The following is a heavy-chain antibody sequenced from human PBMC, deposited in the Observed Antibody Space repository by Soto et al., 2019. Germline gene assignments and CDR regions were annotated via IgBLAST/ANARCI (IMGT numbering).Heavy chain of an antibody. CDR2: ISYDGSNK. V-gene: IGHV3-30-3*01. CDR1: GFTFSSYA. J-gene: IGHJ4*02. Sequence: QVQLVESGGGVVQPGRSLRLSCAASGFTFSSYAMHWVRQAPGKGLEWVAVISYDGSNKYYADSVKGRFTISRDNSKNTLYLQMNSLRAEDTAVYYCARDPALAFVPAYYFDYWAREPWSPSPQ. CDR3: ARDPALAFVPAYYFDY.